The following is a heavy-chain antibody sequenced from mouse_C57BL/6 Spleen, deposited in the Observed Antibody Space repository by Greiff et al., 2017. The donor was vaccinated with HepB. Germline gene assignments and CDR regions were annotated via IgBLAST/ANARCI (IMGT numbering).Heavy chain of an antibody. CDR2: ISYDGSN. CDR3: AGLCCGLFDY. D-gene: IGHD3-3*01. Sequence: EVQLQESGPGLVKPSQSLSLTCSVTGYSITSGYYWNWIRQFPGNKLEWMGYISYDGSNNYNPSLKNRISITRDTSKNQFFLKLNSVTTEDTATYYCAGLCCGLFDYWGKGTTHTVPS. V-gene: IGHV3-6*01. J-gene: IGHJ2*01. CDR1: GYSITSGYY.